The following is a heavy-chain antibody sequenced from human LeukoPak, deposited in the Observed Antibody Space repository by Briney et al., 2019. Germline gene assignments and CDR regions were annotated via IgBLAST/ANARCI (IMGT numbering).Heavy chain of an antibody. Sequence: PGGSLRLSCAASGFTVSSNYMSWVRQAPGKGLEWVSVIYSGGSTYYADSVKGRFTISRDNSKSTLYIQMNSLRAEDTAVYYCAKDAMNAFDIWGQGTMVTVSS. J-gene: IGHJ3*02. CDR3: AKDAMNAFDI. V-gene: IGHV3-53*01. D-gene: IGHD2-2*01. CDR2: IYSGGST. CDR1: GFTVSSNY.